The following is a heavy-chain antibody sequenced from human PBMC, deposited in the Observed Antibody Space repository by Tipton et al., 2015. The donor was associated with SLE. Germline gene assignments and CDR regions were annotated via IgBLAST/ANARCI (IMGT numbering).Heavy chain of an antibody. CDR3: ARVISRAEYFFDS. CDR1: EFTFSRYD. V-gene: IGHV3-48*03. CDR2: ISSSGNVI. Sequence: SLRLSCAASEFTFSRYDMNWVRQAPGKGLEWVSFISSSGNVIYYADSVKGRFTISRDNAKNVLYLQMNSLRVEDTAVYYCARVISRAEYFFDSWGQGTLVPVSS. J-gene: IGHJ4*02. D-gene: IGHD2/OR15-2a*01.